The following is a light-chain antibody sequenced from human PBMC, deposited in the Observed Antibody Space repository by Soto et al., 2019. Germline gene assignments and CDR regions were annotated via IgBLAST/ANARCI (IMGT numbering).Light chain of an antibody. CDR3: QHYNSFSRT. J-gene: IGKJ1*01. V-gene: IGKV1-5*03. Sequence: DIQMTQSPSTLSASVGDRVAITCRASDNIVHWVAWYQQKPGKAPKLLIYKAANLADEVPSRFAGSGSGTDFTLTITRLQPDDFATYCCQHYNSFSRTFGQGTKVEV. CDR1: DNIVHW. CDR2: KAA.